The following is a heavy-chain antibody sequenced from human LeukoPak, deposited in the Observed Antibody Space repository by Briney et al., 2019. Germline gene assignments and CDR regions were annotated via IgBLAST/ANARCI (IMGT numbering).Heavy chain of an antibody. CDR3: ARGYTYYYDSSGYYYVSPPLDY. D-gene: IGHD3-22*01. CDR1: GFTFSSYA. J-gene: IGHJ4*02. Sequence: GSLRLSCAASGFTFSSYAMSWIRQPPGKGLEWIGEINHSGSTNYNPSLKSRVTISVDTSKNQFSLKLSSVTAADTAVYYCARGYTYYYDSSGYYYVSPPLDYWGQGTLVTVSS. CDR2: INHSGST. V-gene: IGHV4-34*01.